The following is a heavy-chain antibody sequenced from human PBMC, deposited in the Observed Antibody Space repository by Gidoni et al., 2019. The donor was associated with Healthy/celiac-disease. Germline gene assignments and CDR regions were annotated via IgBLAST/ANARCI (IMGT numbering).Heavy chain of an antibody. V-gene: IGHV3-30*04. J-gene: IGHJ4*02. CDR1: GFTFSRYA. Sequence: GFTFSRYAMHWVRQAPGKGLEWGAVISSDGSNKYYADSVKGRFTISRDNSKNTLYLQMNSLRAEDTAMYYCAREATSNSQFDYWGQGTLVTVSS. D-gene: IGHD4-4*01. CDR2: ISSDGSNK. CDR3: AREATSNSQFDY.